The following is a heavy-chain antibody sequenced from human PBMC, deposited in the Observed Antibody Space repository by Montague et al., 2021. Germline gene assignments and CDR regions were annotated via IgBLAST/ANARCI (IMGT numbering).Heavy chain of an antibody. CDR2: MRSSGSP. J-gene: IGHJ4*01. CDR3: GRDYWGSIDY. V-gene: IGHV4-59*02. Sequence: SETLSLTCSVSGGSVNGYDWSWIRQPPGKGLEWIGYMRSSGSPNYNPSFKSRLAISIDRSRSQFPLELSFVTAADTAIYFCGRDYWGSIDYWGHGILVTVSS. CDR1: GGSVNGYD. D-gene: IGHD7-27*01.